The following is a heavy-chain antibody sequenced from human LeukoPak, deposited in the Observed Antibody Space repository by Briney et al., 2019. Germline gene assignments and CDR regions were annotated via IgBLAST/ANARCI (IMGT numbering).Heavy chain of an antibody. CDR3: ARDYYYGSGIYYFDY. Sequence: SETLSLTCAVSGGSISSSNWWSWARQPPGEGLEWIGEIYHSGSTNYNPSLKSRVPISVDKSKNQFSLKLSSVTAADTAVYYCARDYYYGSGIYYFDYWGQETLVTVS. J-gene: IGHJ4*02. CDR2: IYHSGST. CDR1: GGSISSSNW. D-gene: IGHD3-10*01. V-gene: IGHV4-4*02.